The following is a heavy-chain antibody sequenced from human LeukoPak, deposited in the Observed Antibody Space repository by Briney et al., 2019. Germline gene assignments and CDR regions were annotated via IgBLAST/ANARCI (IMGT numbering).Heavy chain of an antibody. CDR1: GFTFSSYA. CDR3: ARESRTDYYGDY. D-gene: IGHD3-10*01. V-gene: IGHV3-74*01. CDR2: IKSDGSST. J-gene: IGHJ4*02. Sequence: GRSLRLSCAASGFTFSSYAMHWVRQAPGKGLVWVSRIKSDGSSTSYADLVKGRFTMSRDNAKNTLYLQMNSLRAEDTAVYYCARESRTDYYGDYWGQGTLVTVSS.